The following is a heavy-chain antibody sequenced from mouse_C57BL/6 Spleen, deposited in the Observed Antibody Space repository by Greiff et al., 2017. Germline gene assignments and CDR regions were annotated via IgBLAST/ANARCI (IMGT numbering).Heavy chain of an antibody. CDR1: GYTFTSYW. V-gene: IGHV1-55*01. CDR3: ARSGLRHAWFAY. CDR2: IYPGSGST. Sequence: QVQLQQPGAELVKPGASVKMSCKASGYTFTSYWITWVKQRPGQGLEWIGDIYPGSGSTNYNEKFKSKATLTVDKSSSTAYMQLSSLTSEDSAVYYCARSGLRHAWFAYWGQGTLVTVSA. J-gene: IGHJ3*01. D-gene: IGHD2-4*01.